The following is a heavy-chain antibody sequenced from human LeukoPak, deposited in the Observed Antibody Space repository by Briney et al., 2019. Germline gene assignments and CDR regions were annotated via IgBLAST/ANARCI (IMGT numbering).Heavy chain of an antibody. CDR2: ISSSSSYI. V-gene: IGHV3-21*01. Sequence: GGSLRLSCAASGFTFSSYSMNWVRQAPGKGLEWVSSISSSSSYIYYADSVKGRFTISRDNAKNSLYLQMNSLRAADTAVYYCARVLVPAAKNDAFDIWGQGTMVTVSS. CDR1: GFTFSSYS. D-gene: IGHD2-2*01. J-gene: IGHJ3*02. CDR3: ARVLVPAAKNDAFDI.